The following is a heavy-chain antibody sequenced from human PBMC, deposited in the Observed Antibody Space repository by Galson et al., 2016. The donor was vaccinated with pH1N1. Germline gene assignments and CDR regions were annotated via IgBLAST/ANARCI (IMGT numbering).Heavy chain of an antibody. CDR1: GYRFSSSW. V-gene: IGHV5-51*01. CDR3: ARQNDYGDYRGDAFDI. Sequence: QSGAEVKKPGESLKISCQGSGYRFSSSWIGWVRQMPGKGLEWMGIIYLGGSHIRYSPSFHGQVTISADKSINIVCLQWSSLKASDTAIYYCARQNDYGDYRGDAFDIWGQGTLVTVSS. CDR2: IYLGGSHI. J-gene: IGHJ3*02. D-gene: IGHD4-17*01.